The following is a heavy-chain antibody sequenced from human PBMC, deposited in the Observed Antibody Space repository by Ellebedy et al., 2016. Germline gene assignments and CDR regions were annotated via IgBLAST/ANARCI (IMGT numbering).Heavy chain of an antibody. J-gene: IGHJ2*01. D-gene: IGHD1-26*01. V-gene: IGHV1-2*02. Sequence: ASVKVSCKASGYTFTGYYMHWVRQAPRQGLEWMGWINPNSGGTNYAQKFQGRVTMTRDTSISTAYMELSRLRSDDTAVYYCARGVWELLAYLDLWGRGTLVTVSS. CDR2: INPNSGGT. CDR1: GYTFTGYY. CDR3: ARGVWELLAYLDL.